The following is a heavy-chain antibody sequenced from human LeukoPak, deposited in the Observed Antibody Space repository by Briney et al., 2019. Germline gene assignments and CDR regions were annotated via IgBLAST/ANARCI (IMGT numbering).Heavy chain of an antibody. J-gene: IGHJ4*02. V-gene: IGHV3-23*01. D-gene: IGHD5-18*01. CDR2: LRGDGET. CDR1: GFVFSRYA. Sequence: GGSLRLFCAASGFVFSRYAMSWVRQTPARGLEWVSSLRGDGETFYADSVKGRFTLSRDDSRNTVYLQLNNLRVEDTAIYYCAKAGWVTDADAVWGGQGTLITVSS. CDR3: AKAGWVTDADAVW.